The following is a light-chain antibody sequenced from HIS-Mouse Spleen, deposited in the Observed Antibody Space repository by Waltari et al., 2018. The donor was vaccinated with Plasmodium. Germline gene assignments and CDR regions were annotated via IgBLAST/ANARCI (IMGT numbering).Light chain of an antibody. CDR1: SSTIGSNT. V-gene: IGLV1-44*01. CDR2: SNN. Sequence: QSVLTPPPSASGTPGQRVTISCSGSSSTIGSNTLNWYQQLPGTAPKLLIYSNNQRPSGVPDRFSGSKSGTSASLAISGLQSEDEADYYCAAWDDSLNGVVFGGGTKLTVL. CDR3: AAWDDSLNGVV. J-gene: IGLJ2*01.